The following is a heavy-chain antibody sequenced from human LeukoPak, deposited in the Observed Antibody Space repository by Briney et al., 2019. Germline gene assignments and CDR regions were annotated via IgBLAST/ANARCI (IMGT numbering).Heavy chain of an antibody. J-gene: IGHJ6*02. D-gene: IGHD1-26*01. CDR3: ARGVGGSNGGYYYGMDV. V-gene: IGHV1-8*01. CDR1: GYTFTSYD. CDR2: MNPNSGNT. Sequence: VASVKVSCKASGYTFTSYDITWVRQATGQGLEWMGWMNPNSGNTGYAQKFQGRVTMTRNTSISTAYMELSSLRSEDTAVYYCARGVGGSNGGYYYGMDVWGQGTTVTVSS.